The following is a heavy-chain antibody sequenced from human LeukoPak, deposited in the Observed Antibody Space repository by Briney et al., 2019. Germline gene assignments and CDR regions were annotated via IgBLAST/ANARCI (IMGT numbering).Heavy chain of an antibody. V-gene: IGHV3-53*01. J-gene: IGHJ6*02. CDR1: GFTVRSNY. CDR3: ARDEGDYHYARAV. CDR2: FYVGGSA. Sequence: GGSLRLSCAASGFTVRSNYMSWVRQAPGKGLEWVSVFYVGGSAYYAGSVKGRFTISRDNSKNTLHLQMNSLRAEDTAVYYCARDEGDYHYARAVGGQGPTATVSS.